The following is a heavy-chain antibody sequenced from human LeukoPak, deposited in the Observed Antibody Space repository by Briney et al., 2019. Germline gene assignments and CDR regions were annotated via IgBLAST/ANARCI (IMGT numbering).Heavy chain of an antibody. Sequence: GGSLRLSCAASGFTLRSYDMSWVRQAPGKGLEWVSATSGSGGDTSYADSVKGRFTISRDNSKNTLYLQMNSLRAEDTAVYYCAKEYSGYDFDYWGQGTLVTVSS. CDR2: TSGSGGDT. CDR1: GFTLRSYD. V-gene: IGHV3-23*01. D-gene: IGHD5-12*01. J-gene: IGHJ4*02. CDR3: AKEYSGYDFDY.